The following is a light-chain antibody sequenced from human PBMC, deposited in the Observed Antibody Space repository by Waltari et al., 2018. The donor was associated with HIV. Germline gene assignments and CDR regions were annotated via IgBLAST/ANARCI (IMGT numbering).Light chain of an antibody. J-gene: IGKJ1*01. CDR3: QQYGNSPET. CDR2: GAS. Sequence: EIVLTQSPGTLSLSPGERATLSCRASQIVSSAYLAWYQQKPGQAPRLLIYGASTRATGVPDRFSGSGFGTDFTLTSSRLEPEDFAVYYCQQYGNSPETFGQGARVEI. CDR1: QIVSSAY. V-gene: IGKV3-20*01.